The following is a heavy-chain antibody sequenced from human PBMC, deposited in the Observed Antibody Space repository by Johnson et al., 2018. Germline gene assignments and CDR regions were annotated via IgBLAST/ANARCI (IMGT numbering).Heavy chain of an antibody. V-gene: IGHV4-34*01. CDR3: ARGWYPRGY. D-gene: IGHD6-13*01. CDR1: GGSFSDYY. J-gene: IGHJ1*01. CDR2: IEHSGST. Sequence: QVQLQESGAGLLKPSETLSLICAVSGGSFSDYYWSWIRQSPGKGLEWLGEIEHSGSTNHNPSLKSRVPIPEDTSKNQCSLKLPPVTAADTAVYYCARGWYPRGYWDQGTLVTVSS.